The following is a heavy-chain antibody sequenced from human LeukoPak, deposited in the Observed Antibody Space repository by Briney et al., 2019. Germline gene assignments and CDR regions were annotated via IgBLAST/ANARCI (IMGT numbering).Heavy chain of an antibody. CDR2: IKQDGSEK. CDR1: GFTFSSYW. Sequence: GGSLRLSCAASGFTFSSYWMSWVRQAPGKGLEWVANIKQDGSEKYYVDSVKGRFTISRDNAKNSLYLQMNSLRAEDTAVYYCAKSPGSGSIRYYGMDVWGQGTTVTVSS. J-gene: IGHJ6*02. CDR3: AKSPGSGSIRYYGMDV. V-gene: IGHV3-7*03. D-gene: IGHD3-10*01.